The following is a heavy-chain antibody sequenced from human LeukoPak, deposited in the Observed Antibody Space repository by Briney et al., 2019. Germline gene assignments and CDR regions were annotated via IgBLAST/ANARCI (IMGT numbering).Heavy chain of an antibody. D-gene: IGHD2-2*01. V-gene: IGHV4-59*01. J-gene: IGHJ6*03. CDR1: GGSLSDYY. CDR3: ARGDFCSSSNCYLRPMDV. CDR2: IYYSGST. Sequence: SETLSLTCTVSGGSLSDYYWNWIRQPPGKGPEWIGYIYYSGSTTYNPSLKSRVSMSVDTAKNQFSLKLRSVTAADTAVYYCARGDFCSSSNCYLRPMDVWGKGTTVTVSS.